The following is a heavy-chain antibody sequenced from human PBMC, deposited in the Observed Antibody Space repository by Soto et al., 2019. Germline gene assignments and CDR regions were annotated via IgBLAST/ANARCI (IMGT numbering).Heavy chain of an antibody. J-gene: IGHJ6*02. CDR2: IYHAGSV. V-gene: IGHV4-38-2*02. CDR3: ARTCYYYGMDV. CDR1: GYSIASGYY. Sequence: PSETLSLTCTVSGYSIASGYYWAWIRQSPGKGLEWIGSIYHAGSVYYNPSLNSRVAVSLDTSKNHFSLKLTSVTAADTAVYYCARTCYYYGMDVRGQGTTVTVSS.